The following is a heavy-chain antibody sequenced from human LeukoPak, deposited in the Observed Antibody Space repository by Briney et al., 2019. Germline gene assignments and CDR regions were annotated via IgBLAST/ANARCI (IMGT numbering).Heavy chain of an antibody. J-gene: IGHJ6*02. CDR2: IYSGGST. CDR3: ARGQGPYYYYGMDV. V-gene: IGHV3-53*01. Sequence: PGGSLRLSCAASGFSFSDHYMDWVRQAPGKGLEWVSVIYSGGSTYYADSVKGRFTISRDNSKNTLYLQMNSLRAEDTAVYYCARGQGPYYYYGMDVWGQGTTVTVSS. CDR1: GFSFSDHY.